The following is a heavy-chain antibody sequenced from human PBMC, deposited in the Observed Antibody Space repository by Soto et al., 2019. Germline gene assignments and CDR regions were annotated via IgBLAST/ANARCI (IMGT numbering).Heavy chain of an antibody. Sequence: EVQLLESGGGLVHPGGSLRLSCAASGFTFNQYAMSWVRQAPGKGLEWVSAISGSGDKTYHADSLKGRLAISRDNSKNTLFLQLNNLSADDTAVYYCAKDRGAFWGFTNWGLGTLVTISS. D-gene: IGHD3-10*01. V-gene: IGHV3-23*01. CDR2: ISGSGDKT. J-gene: IGHJ4*02. CDR1: GFTFNQYA. CDR3: AKDRGAFWGFTN.